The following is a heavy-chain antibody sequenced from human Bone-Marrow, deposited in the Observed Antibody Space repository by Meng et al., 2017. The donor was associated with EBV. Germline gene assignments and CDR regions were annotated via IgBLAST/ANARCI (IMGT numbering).Heavy chain of an antibody. J-gene: IGHJ4*02. CDR2: ISADKGNR. CDR1: GYTFTSYA. D-gene: IGHD6-13*01. Sequence: QVPLVQSGVEVKKPGATVKVSCKTSGYTFTSYAISWVRQAPGQGLEWMGWISADKGNRNYAQKFQDRVTLTTDTSTRTAYMELRSLRSDDTAVYFCARDLGYTSSCHDYWGQGTLVTVPS. V-gene: IGHV1-18*01. CDR3: ARDLGYTSSCHDY.